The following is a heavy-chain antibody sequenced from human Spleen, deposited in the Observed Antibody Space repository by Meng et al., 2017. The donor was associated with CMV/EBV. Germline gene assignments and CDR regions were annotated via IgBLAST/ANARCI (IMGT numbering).Heavy chain of an antibody. J-gene: IGHJ3*02. V-gene: IGHV4-39*07. CDR1: GGSITSNDYY. D-gene: IGHD4-23*01. Sequence: SETLSLTCTVSGGSITSNDYYWSWIRQPPGKGLEWIGSIYHSGSTYYNPSLKSRVTISVDTSKNQFSLKLSSVTAADTAVYYCASGYGGNSYYRAFDIWGQGTMVTVSS. CDR3: ASGYGGNSYYRAFDI. CDR2: IYHSGST.